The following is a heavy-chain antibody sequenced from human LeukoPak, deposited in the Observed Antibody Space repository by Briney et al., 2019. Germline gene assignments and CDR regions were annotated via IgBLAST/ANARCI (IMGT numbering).Heavy chain of an antibody. D-gene: IGHD2-2*01. V-gene: IGHV3-53*01. CDR3: ALGTSPIRYFQH. Sequence: GGFLRLSCAASGFTFSSYAMSWVRQAPGKGLEWVSVIYSGGSTYYADSMKGRFTISRDNSKNTLYLQMNSLRAEDTAVYYCALGTSPIRYFQHWGQGTLVTVSS. J-gene: IGHJ1*01. CDR1: GFTFSSYA. CDR2: IYSGGST.